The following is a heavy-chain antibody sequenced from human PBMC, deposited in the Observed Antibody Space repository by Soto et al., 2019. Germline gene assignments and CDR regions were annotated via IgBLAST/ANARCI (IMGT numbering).Heavy chain of an antibody. Sequence: PSETLSLTCVVSGYSISSNYYWGWIRQPPGKGLEWIGSIYHRGNTYYNPSLKSRVTISVDTSRNHFSLQLSSVTAADTAVYYCATEQYSSGWFVDYWGQGTLVTVSS. J-gene: IGHJ4*02. CDR1: GYSISSNYY. V-gene: IGHV4-38-2*02. D-gene: IGHD6-19*01. CDR3: ATEQYSSGWFVDY. CDR2: IYHRGNT.